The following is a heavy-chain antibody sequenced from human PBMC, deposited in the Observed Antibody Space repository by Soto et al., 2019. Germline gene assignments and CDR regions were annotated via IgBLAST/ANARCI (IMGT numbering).Heavy chain of an antibody. D-gene: IGHD2-2*01. CDR3: ARELGYCSSTSCSYYCGMDV. Sequence: QVQLQESGPGLVKPSQTLSLTCTVSGGSISSGDYYWSWIRQPPGKGLEWIGYIYYSGSTYYNPSLKSRVTISVDTSKNQFSLKLSSVTAADTAVYYCARELGYCSSTSCSYYCGMDVWGQGTTVTVSS. J-gene: IGHJ6*02. CDR2: IYYSGST. CDR1: GGSISSGDYY. V-gene: IGHV4-30-4*01.